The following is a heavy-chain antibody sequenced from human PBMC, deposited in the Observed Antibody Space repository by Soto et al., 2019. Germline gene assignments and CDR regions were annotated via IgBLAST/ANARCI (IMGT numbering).Heavy chain of an antibody. J-gene: IGHJ4*01. CDR2: ISGRDSST. D-gene: IGHD5-12*01. V-gene: IGHV3-23*01. CDR3: AKAISGYNAPIDH. Sequence: GGSLRLSCAASGFTFSSYAMNWVRQAPGKGLEWVSVISGRDSSTYYADSVKGRFTISRDNSKNTLYVQMNSLRADDTAIYYCAKAISGYNAPIDHWGHGTRVTASS. CDR1: GFTFSSYA.